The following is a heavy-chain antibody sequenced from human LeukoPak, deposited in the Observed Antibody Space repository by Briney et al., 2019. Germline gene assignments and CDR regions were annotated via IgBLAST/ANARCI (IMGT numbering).Heavy chain of an antibody. CDR2: IKSDGST. CDR3: APPEIGGYYPEYFRH. V-gene: IGHV3-74*01. CDR1: GFTFSTYW. D-gene: IGHD3-22*01. Sequence: PGGSLRLSCAASGFTFSTYWMHWVRQAPGKGLVWVSRIKSDGSTNYADSVKGRFTISRDNANNTLSLQMNSLRPEDTGVYARAPPEIGGYYPEYFRHWGQGTLVTVSS. J-gene: IGHJ1*01.